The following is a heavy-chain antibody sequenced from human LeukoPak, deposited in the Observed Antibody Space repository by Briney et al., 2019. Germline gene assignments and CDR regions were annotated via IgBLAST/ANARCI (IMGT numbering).Heavy chain of an antibody. CDR1: GFTLSSYA. CDR3: AKSVRGNYPLGAFDI. V-gene: IGHV3-23*01. D-gene: IGHD1-26*01. J-gene: IGHJ3*02. Sequence: GGSLRLSCAASGFTLSSYAMSWVRQAPGKGLEWVSASRGNGGSTYYADSVKGRFTISRDNSKNTLSLQMNSQRAEDTAVYYCAKSVRGNYPLGAFDIWGQGTMVTVSS. CDR2: SRGNGGST.